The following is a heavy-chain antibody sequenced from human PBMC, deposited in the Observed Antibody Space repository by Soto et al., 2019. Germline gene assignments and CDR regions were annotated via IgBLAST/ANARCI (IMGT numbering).Heavy chain of an antibody. V-gene: IGHV5-51*01. CDR3: ARRHVSRIFGVVNTNWFDP. CDR1: GYSFTSYW. J-gene: IGHJ5*02. CDR2: IYPGDSDT. D-gene: IGHD3-3*01. Sequence: RGESLKISCKGSGYSFTSYWIGWVRQMPGKGLEWMGIIYPGDSDTRYSPSFQGQVTISADKSISTAYLQWSSLKASDTAMYYCARRHVSRIFGVVNTNWFDPWGQGTLVTVSS.